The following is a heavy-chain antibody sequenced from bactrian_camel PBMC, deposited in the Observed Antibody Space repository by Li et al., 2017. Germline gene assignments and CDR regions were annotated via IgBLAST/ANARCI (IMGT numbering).Heavy chain of an antibody. CDR1: GFTFSTYY. J-gene: IGHJ4*01. Sequence: HVQLVESGGGLVQPGGSLRLSCVAHGFTFSTYYMAWVRQAPGKGLEWVSSNGGTSTFYADSVKGRFTIARDNAKNTLYLQLNSLKTEDTAMYYCTNWGDNYWGQGTQVTVS. D-gene: IGHD5*01. V-gene: IGHV3S1*01. CDR3: TNWGDNY. CDR2: NGGTST.